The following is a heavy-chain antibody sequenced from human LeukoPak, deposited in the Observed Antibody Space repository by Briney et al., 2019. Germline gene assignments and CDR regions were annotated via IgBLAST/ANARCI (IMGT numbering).Heavy chain of an antibody. V-gene: IGHV1-8*03. CDR2: MNPNSGNT. Sequence: ASVKVACKASGYTFTSYDINWVRQVTGQGLKWIGWMNPNSGNTGYAQKFQGRVTITRNTSISTAYMELSSLRSEDTAVYYCARGLSRYYGSGSYYLPYDYWGQGTLVTVSS. J-gene: IGHJ4*02. CDR1: GYTFTSYD. CDR3: ARGLSRYYGSGSYYLPYDY. D-gene: IGHD3-10*01.